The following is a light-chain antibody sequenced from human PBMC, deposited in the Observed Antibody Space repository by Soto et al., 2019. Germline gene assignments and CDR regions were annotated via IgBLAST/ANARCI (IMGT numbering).Light chain of an antibody. V-gene: IGLV2-14*01. CDR3: SSYTSSNSVV. CDR2: EVG. J-gene: IGLJ2*01. CDR1: SSDIGTYIY. Sequence: QSALTQPASVSGSPGQSITISCTGTSSDIGTYIYVSWYLQHPGKAPKLLIYEVGNRPSGVSNRFSGSKSGNTASLTISGLQPKDEADYYCSSYTSSNSVVFGGGTKLTVL.